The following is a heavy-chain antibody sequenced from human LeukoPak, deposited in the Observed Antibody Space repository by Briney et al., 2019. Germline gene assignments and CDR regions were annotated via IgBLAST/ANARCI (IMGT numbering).Heavy chain of an antibody. D-gene: IGHD5-18*01. V-gene: IGHV3-7*01. CDR2: IKHDGSEK. CDR1: GFTFSSYW. J-gene: IGHJ4*02. CDR3: ARDPTRGYSYGYEDY. Sequence: GGSLRLSCAASGFTFSSYWMNWVRQAPGKGPEWVANIKHDGSEKYYVDSVKGRFTISRDNAKNSLYLQMNSLRAGDTAVYYCARDPTRGYSYGYEDYWGQGTLVTVSP.